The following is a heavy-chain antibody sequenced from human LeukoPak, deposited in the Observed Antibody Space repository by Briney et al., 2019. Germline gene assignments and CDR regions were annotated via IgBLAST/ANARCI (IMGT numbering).Heavy chain of an antibody. J-gene: IGHJ5*02. D-gene: IGHD2-8*01. Sequence: SVKVSCKASGGTFISYAISWVRQAPGQGVEWMGGIIPIFGTSNYAQKFQGRVTITADESPSTAYMELSSLRSEDTAVYYCAREGGVVLMVYAPNTGWFDPWGQGTLVTVSS. CDR1: GGTFISYA. CDR3: AREGGVVLMVYAPNTGWFDP. CDR2: IIPIFGTS. V-gene: IGHV1-69*01.